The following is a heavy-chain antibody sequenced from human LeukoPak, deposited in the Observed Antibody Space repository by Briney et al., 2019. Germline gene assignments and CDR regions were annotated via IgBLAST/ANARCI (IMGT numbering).Heavy chain of an antibody. J-gene: IGHJ4*02. CDR2: ISGTGGST. CDR1: GFTFSSYA. V-gene: IGHV3-23*01. D-gene: IGHD3-3*01. Sequence: GSLRLSCAASGFTFSSYAMSWVRQAPGQGLEWVSGISGTGGSTYYADSVKGRFTISRDNSKNTLYLQMNSLRAEDTAVYYCAKSPGFLWSAYHFDYWGQGTLVTVSS. CDR3: AKSPGFLWSAYHFDY.